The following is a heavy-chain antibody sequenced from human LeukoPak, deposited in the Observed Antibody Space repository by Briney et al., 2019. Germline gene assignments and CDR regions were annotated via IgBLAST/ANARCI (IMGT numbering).Heavy chain of an antibody. Sequence: GGSLRLSCAASGFTFSSFAMSWVRQAPGKGLEWVSAISGSGGSTYYADSVKGRFTISRDNSKNTLYLQMNSLRAEDTALYFCAQWSRYFDYWGQGTLVTVSS. V-gene: IGHV3-23*01. CDR2: ISGSGGST. D-gene: IGHD1-26*01. CDR1: GFTFSSFA. CDR3: AQWSRYFDY. J-gene: IGHJ4*02.